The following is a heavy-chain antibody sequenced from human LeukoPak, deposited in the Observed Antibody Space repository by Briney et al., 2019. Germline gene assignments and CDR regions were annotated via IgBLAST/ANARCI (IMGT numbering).Heavy chain of an antibody. V-gene: IGHV3-30*02. J-gene: IGHJ3*02. CDR3: AKGLTIFGVARDAFDT. CDR2: IRHDGSNK. D-gene: IGHD3-3*01. CDR1: GFIFSSYG. Sequence: GGSLRLSCAASGFIFSSYGINWVRQAPGKGLEGVSFIRHDGSNKYYADSVKGRFTISRDNSKNTVYLQMNSLRAEDMAVYYCAKGLTIFGVARDAFDTWGQGTMVTVSS.